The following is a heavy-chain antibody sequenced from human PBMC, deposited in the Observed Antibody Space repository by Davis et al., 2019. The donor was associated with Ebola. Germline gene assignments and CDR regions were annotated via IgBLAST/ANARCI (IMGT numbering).Heavy chain of an antibody. CDR2: ISYDGSNK. Sequence: GESLKISCAASGFTFSSYAMHWVRQAPGKGLEWVAVISYDGSNKYYADSVKGRFTISRDNSKNTLYLQMNSLRAEDTAVYYCARGTRFDPWGQGTLVTVSS. CDR3: ARGTRFDP. D-gene: IGHD1-14*01. J-gene: IGHJ5*02. CDR1: GFTFSSYA. V-gene: IGHV3-30-3*01.